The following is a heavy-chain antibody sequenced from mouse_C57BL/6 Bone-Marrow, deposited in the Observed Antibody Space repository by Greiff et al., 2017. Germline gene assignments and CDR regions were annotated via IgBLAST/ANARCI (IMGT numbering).Heavy chain of an antibody. J-gene: IGHJ2*01. CDR3: ARWGTTVVAPDY. CDR2: IRNKANGYTT. V-gene: IGHV7-3*01. CDR1: GFTFTDYY. D-gene: IGHD1-1*01. Sequence: DVKLQESGGGLVQPGGSLSLSCAASGFTFTDYYMSWVRQPPGKALEWLGFIRNKANGYTTEYSASVKGRFTISRDNSQSILYLQMNALRAEDSATYYCARWGTTVVAPDYWCQGTTLTVSS.